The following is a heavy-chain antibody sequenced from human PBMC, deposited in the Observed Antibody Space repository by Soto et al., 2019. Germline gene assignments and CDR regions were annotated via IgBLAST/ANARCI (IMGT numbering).Heavy chain of an antibody. V-gene: IGHV4-39*02. CDR3: ARGDGSANYYDYFDY. CDR1: GGSVSSSSYY. D-gene: IGHD3-10*01. J-gene: IGHJ4*01. Sequence: SETLSLTCTVSGGSVSSSSYYWGWVRQPPGKGLEWIGSVYYSGSTYYNPSLESRVTISASAAYMELSSLRSEDTAVYYCARGDGSANYYDYFDYWGQGILVTVSS. CDR2: VYYSGST.